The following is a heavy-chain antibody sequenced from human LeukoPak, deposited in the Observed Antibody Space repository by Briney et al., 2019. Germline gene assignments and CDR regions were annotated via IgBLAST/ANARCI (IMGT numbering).Heavy chain of an antibody. CDR2: INPNSGGT. J-gene: IGHJ4*02. CDR1: GYTFTRYY. Sequence: ASVKVSCKASGYTFTRYYMHWVRQAPGQGLEWMGWINPNSGGTNYAQKFQGRVTMTRDTSISTAYMELSRLRSDDTAVYYCARDRGYCSSTNCYYFDYWGQGTLVTVSS. V-gene: IGHV1-2*02. CDR3: ARDRGYCSSTNCYYFDY. D-gene: IGHD2-2*01.